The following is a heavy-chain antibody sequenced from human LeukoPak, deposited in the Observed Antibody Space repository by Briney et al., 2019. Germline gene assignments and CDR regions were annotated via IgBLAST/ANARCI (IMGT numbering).Heavy chain of an antibody. CDR2: ISWNSGSI. Sequence: PGRSLRLSCAASGFTFDDYAMPWARQAPGKGLEWVSGISWNSGSIGYADSVKGRFTISRDNAKNSLHLQMNSLRAEDTAVYYCASRYSSRWYASPLDYWGQGTLVTVSS. J-gene: IGHJ4*02. D-gene: IGHD6-13*01. CDR1: GFTFDDYA. CDR3: ASRYSSRWYASPLDY. V-gene: IGHV3-9*01.